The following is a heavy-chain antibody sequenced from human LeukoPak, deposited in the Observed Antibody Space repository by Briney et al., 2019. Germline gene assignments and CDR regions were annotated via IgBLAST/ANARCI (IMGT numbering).Heavy chain of an antibody. V-gene: IGHV4-59*01. CDR1: GDSISGYY. J-gene: IGHJ3*02. Sequence: SETLSLTCTVSGDSISGYYWSWIRQPPGKGLEWIGYIYFSGSTNYNPSLKSRVTISVDTSKNQFSLRLSSVTAAGTAVYYCARETGGTYSNDAFDIWGQGTMVTVSS. CDR2: IYFSGST. D-gene: IGHD1-26*01. CDR3: ARETGGTYSNDAFDI.